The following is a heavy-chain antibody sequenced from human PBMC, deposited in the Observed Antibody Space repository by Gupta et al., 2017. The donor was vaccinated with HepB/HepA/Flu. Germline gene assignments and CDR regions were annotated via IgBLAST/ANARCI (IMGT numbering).Heavy chain of an antibody. CDR1: GYTFTGYY. CDR3: AREMATIKEAFDI. D-gene: IGHD5-24*01. CDR2: INPNSGGT. Sequence: QVQLVQAGAEVKKPGASVKVSCKASGYTFTGYYMHWVRQAPGQGLEWMGWINPNSGGTNYAQKFQGWVTMTRDTSISTAYMELSRLRSDDTAVYYCAREMATIKEAFDIWGQGTMVTVSS. V-gene: IGHV1-2*04. J-gene: IGHJ3*02.